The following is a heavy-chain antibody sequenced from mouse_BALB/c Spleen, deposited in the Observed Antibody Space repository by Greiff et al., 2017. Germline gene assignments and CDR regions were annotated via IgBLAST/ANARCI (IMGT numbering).Heavy chain of an antibody. V-gene: IGHV1-15*01. CDR1: GYTFTDYE. CDR2: IDPETGGT. CDR3: TRSPTVY. Sequence: VQLQESGAELVRPGASVTLSCKASGYTFTDYEMHWVKQTPVHGLEWIGAIDPETGGTAYNQKFKGKATLTADKSSSTAYMELRSLTSEDSAVYYCTRSPTVYWGQGTSVTVSS. J-gene: IGHJ4*01.